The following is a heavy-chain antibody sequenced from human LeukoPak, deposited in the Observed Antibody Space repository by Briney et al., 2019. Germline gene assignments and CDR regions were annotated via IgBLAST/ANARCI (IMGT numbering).Heavy chain of an antibody. J-gene: IGHJ4*02. V-gene: IGHV3-23*01. D-gene: IGHD6-13*01. CDR1: GGSFSGYY. CDR2: ISGSGGST. CDR3: AKEKGQQLVGGAFDY. Sequence: PSETLSLTCAVYGGSFSGYYWSWIRQPPGKGLEWVSAISGSGGSTYYADSVKGRFTISRDNSKNTLYLQMNSLRAEDTAVYYCAKEKGQQLVGGAFDYWGQGTLVTVSS.